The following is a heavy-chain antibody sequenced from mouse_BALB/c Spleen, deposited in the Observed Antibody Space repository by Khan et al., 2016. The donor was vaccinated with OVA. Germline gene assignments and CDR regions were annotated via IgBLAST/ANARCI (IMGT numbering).Heavy chain of an antibody. V-gene: IGHV9-2-1*01. CDR1: GYTFTDYS. J-gene: IGHJ1*01. Sequence: QIQLVQSGPELKKPGETVKISCKASGYTFTDYSMHWVKQAPGKGLKWMGWINTETGEPTYADDFKGRFAFSLETSASTAYLQINNLKNEDTTTXICAGRRHWYFDVWGAGTTVTVSS. CDR3: AGRRHWYFDV. CDR2: INTETGEP.